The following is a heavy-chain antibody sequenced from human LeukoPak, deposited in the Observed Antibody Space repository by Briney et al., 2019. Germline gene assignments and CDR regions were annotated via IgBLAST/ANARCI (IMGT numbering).Heavy chain of an antibody. CDR3: VRIPNSANFPNWFDP. J-gene: IGHJ5*02. Sequence: PGGSLRLSCAASGFTFSDYYMSWIRQAPGKGLEWVSCISSSGSTIYYPDSVKGRFTIYRDNAKNSLYLQMNSLRAEDTAVYYCVRIPNSANFPNWFDPWGQGTLVTVSS. V-gene: IGHV3-11*04. CDR2: ISSSGSTI. D-gene: IGHD4/OR15-4a*01. CDR1: GFTFSDYY.